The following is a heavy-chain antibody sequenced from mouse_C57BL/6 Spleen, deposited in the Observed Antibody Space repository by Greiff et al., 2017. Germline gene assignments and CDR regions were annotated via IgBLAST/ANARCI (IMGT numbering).Heavy chain of an antibody. V-gene: IGHV2-4*01. CDR3: AKNWGGNYGAMDY. D-gene: IGHD2-1*01. J-gene: IGHJ4*01. CDR2: IWSGGST. Sequence: VQGVESGPGLVQPSQSLSITCTVSGFSLTSYGVHWVRQPPGKGLEWLGVIWSGGSTDYNAAFISRLSISKDNSKSQVFFKMNSLQADDTAIYYCAKNWGGNYGAMDYWGQGTSVTVSS. CDR1: GFSLTSYG.